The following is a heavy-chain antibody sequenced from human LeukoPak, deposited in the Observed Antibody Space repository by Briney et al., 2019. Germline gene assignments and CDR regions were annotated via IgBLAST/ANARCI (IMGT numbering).Heavy chain of an antibody. J-gene: IGHJ5*02. V-gene: IGHV4-39*07. CDR1: GGSISSSSCD. CDR2: SYYSGCT. Sequence: SETLSLTCTVSGGSISSSSCDWGWIRQPPGKGLEWIGSSYYSGCTYYNPSLKSRVTISLDTSKNQLSLKLSSVTAADTAVYYCARFSSGYSHVFDAWGQGTLVTVSS. D-gene: IGHD3-3*01. CDR3: ARFSSGYSHVFDA.